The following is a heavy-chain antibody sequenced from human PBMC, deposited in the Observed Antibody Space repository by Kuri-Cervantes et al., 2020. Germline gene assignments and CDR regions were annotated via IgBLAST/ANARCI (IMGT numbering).Heavy chain of an antibody. CDR1: GFTFSSYW. J-gene: IGHJ6*02. CDR2: IKQDGSEK. CDR3: AREVGVTIFGVVIPAYYYYGMDV. Sequence: GGSLRLSCAASGFTFSSYWMSWVRQAPGKGLEWVANIKQDGSEKYYVDSVKGRFTISRDNAKNSLYLQMNSLRAEDTAVYYCAREVGVTIFGVVIPAYYYYGMDVWGQGTTVTVSS. D-gene: IGHD3-3*01. V-gene: IGHV3-7*01.